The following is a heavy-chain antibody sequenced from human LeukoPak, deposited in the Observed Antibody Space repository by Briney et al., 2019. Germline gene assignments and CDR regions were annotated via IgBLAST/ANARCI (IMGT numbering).Heavy chain of an antibody. V-gene: IGHV5-51*01. D-gene: IGHD1-26*01. CDR1: GYSFTSYW. J-gene: IGHJ3*02. Sequence: GESLQISCKGSGYSFTSYWIGWVRQTPGKGLEWMGIIYPGDSDTRYRPSFQGQVTISADKSISTAYLQWSSLKASDTAMYYCARSRSSYYVGDAFDIWGQGTMVTVSS. CDR3: ARSRSSYYVGDAFDI. CDR2: IYPGDSDT.